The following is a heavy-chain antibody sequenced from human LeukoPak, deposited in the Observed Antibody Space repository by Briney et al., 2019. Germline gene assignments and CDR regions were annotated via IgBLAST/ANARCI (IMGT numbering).Heavy chain of an antibody. D-gene: IGHD3-22*01. V-gene: IGHV3-21*01. CDR3: ARADRVGAFDI. J-gene: IGHJ3*02. CDR2: ISSSSSYI. CDR1: GFTFSSYS. Sequence: GGSLRLSCAASGFTFSSYSMSWVRQAPGKGLEWVSSISSSSSYIYYADSVKGRFTISRDNAKNSLYLQMNSLRAEDTAVYYCARADRVGAFDIWGQGTMVTVSS.